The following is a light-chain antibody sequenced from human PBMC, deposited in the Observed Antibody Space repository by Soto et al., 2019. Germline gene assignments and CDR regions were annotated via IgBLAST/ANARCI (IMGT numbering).Light chain of an antibody. CDR2: SNN. CDR3: VAWDDSLNGYVV. CDR1: SSNIGSNT. J-gene: IGLJ2*01. Sequence: QSVLTQPPSASGTPGQRVTISCSGSSSNIGSNTVNWYQQLPGTAPKLVIYSNNQRPSGVPDRFSGSTSGNSASLAISGLQSEDEADYYCVAWDDSLNGYVVFGGGTKVTVL. V-gene: IGLV1-44*01.